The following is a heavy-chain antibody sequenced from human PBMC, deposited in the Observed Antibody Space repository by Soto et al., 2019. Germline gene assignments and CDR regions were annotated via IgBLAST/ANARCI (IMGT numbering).Heavy chain of an antibody. D-gene: IGHD3-10*01. CDR1: GYTFTSYA. Sequence: GASVKVSCKASGYTFTSYAMHWVRQAPGQRLEWMGWINAGNGNTKYSQKFQGRVTITRDTSASTAYMELSSLRSEDTAVYYCVLWFGEYYAFDIWGQGTMVTVSS. CDR3: VLWFGEYYAFDI. CDR2: INAGNGNT. J-gene: IGHJ3*02. V-gene: IGHV1-3*01.